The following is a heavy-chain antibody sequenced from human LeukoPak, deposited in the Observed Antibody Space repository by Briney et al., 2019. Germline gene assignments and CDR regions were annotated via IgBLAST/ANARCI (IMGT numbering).Heavy chain of an antibody. CDR3: TRRAARWQFDL. V-gene: IGHV3-9*01. D-gene: IGHD5-24*01. J-gene: IGHJ2*01. CDR1: GFTFDDYA. Sequence: QPGRSLRLSCAASGFTFDDYAMHWVRQAPGKGLEWVSGISWNSGTIGYADSVKGRFTISRDNAKNSLYLQMSSLRAEDTALYYCTRRAARWQFDLWGRGTLLTVSS. CDR2: ISWNSGTI.